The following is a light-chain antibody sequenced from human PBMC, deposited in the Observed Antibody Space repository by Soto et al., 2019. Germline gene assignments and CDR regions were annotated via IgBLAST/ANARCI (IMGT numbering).Light chain of an antibody. CDR3: QSYDSSLSGVV. J-gene: IGLJ2*01. CDR2: GSS. CDR1: SSNIGAGYG. V-gene: IGLV1-40*01. Sequence: QSVLTQPPSVSGAPGQRVTISCTGSSSNIGAGYGVHWYQQLPGTAPKLLIYGSSNRPSGVPDRFSGSKSGTSASLDITGLEAEDESDYYCQSYDSSLSGVVFGGGTKLTVL.